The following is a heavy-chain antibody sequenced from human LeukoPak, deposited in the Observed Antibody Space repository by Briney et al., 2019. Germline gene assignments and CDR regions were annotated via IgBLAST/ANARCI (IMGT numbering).Heavy chain of an antibody. CDR3: ARQRSKYYYENY. D-gene: IGHD3-22*01. CDR2: IYYSGST. Sequence: SETLSLTCSVSGGSISNSSYYWGWIRQPPGKGLEWIGTIYYSGSTYHNPSLKSRVIISVDASKNQFSLKLSSVTAADTAVYYCARQRSKYYYENYWGQGTLVTVSS. J-gene: IGHJ4*02. CDR1: GGSISNSSYY. V-gene: IGHV4-39*01.